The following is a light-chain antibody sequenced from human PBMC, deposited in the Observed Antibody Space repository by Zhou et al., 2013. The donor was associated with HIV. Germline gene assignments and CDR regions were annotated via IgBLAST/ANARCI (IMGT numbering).Light chain of an antibody. Sequence: DIQMTQSPSSLSASVGDRVTITCRASQDISNYLAWYQHQPGKPPKVLIYASSTLQSGVPSRFSGSGSGTDFTLTISSLQPEDFATYYCQQSYRTLWLTFGGGTKVEIK. V-gene: IGKV1-27*01. CDR2: ASS. CDR1: QDISNY. J-gene: IGKJ4*01. CDR3: QQSYRTLWLT.